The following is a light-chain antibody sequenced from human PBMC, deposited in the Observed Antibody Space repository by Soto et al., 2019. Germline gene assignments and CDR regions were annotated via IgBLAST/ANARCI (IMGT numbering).Light chain of an antibody. J-gene: IGKJ4*01. V-gene: IGKV1-9*01. CDR3: QQLSRYPLT. CDR1: QALSNY. CDR2: SAS. Sequence: IQLPQSTSVLSASVGDTVTITCRASQALSNYLAWYQQKPGKAPDLLIYSASTLQSGVPSRFSGSGSETEFSLTIRALQPEDFATYYCQQLSRYPLTFGGGTKVDI.